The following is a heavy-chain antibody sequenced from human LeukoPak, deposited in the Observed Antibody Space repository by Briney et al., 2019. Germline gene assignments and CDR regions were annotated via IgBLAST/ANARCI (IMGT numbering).Heavy chain of an antibody. V-gene: IGHV1-69*01. J-gene: IGHJ5*02. CDR2: IIPIFGTA. CDR1: GGTFSSYA. CDR3: ARNPGGDIVVVPAAILFGWFDP. D-gene: IGHD2-2*01. Sequence: SVRVSCKASGGTFSSYAISWVRQAPGQGLEWMGGIIPIFGTANYAQKFQGRVTITADESTSTANMELSSLRSEDTAVYYCARNPGGDIVVVPAAILFGWFDPWGQGTLVTVSS.